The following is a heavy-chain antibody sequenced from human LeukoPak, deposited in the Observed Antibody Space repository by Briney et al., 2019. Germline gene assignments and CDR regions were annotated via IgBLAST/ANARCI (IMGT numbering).Heavy chain of an antibody. CDR1: GGSFSGYY. CDR2: INHSGST. D-gene: IGHD6-19*01. V-gene: IGHV4-34*01. Sequence: SETLSLTCAVYGGSFSGYYWSWIRQPPGKGLEWIGEINHSGSTNYNPSLGEINDSGSTNYNPSLKSRVTISVDTSKNQFSLKLSSVTAADTAVYYCARLGSGWYYDIWGQGTMVTVSS. J-gene: IGHJ3*02. CDR3: ARLGSGWYYDI.